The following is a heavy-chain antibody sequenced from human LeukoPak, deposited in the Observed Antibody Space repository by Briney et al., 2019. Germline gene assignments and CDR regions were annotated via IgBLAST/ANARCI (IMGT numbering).Heavy chain of an antibody. Sequence: PGGSLRLSCAASGFTFSSYSMNWVRQAPGKGLEWVSSISSSSSYIYYADSVKGRFTISRDNAKNSLYLQMNSLRAEDTAVYYCARDDGDYYDNSGYGYWGQGTLVTVSS. D-gene: IGHD3-22*01. CDR1: GFTFSSYS. CDR3: ARDDGDYYDNSGYGY. J-gene: IGHJ4*02. CDR2: ISSSSSYI. V-gene: IGHV3-21*01.